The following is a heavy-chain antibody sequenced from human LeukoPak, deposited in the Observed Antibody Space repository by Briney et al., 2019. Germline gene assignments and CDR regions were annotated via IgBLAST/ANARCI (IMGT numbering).Heavy chain of an antibody. D-gene: IGHD6-19*01. CDR2: IYYSGSP. V-gene: IGHV4-59*01. CDR3: ARGSGSYFY. CDR1: GGSISSYH. J-gene: IGHJ4*02. Sequence: SETLSLTCTVSGGSISSYHWSWIRRPPGKGLEWIGHIYYSGSPNHNPSLKSRVTISVDTSTIQSSLKRSSVTAADTAVYYGARGSGSYFYWGQGTLVPRPS.